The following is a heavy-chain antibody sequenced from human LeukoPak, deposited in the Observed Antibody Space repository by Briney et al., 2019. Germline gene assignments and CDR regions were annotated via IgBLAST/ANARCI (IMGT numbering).Heavy chain of an antibody. CDR2: IRSKTNNYAT. CDR3: TTGIYGGNSMDY. J-gene: IGHJ4*02. CDR1: GFTFSGSA. V-gene: IGHV3-73*01. Sequence: GGSLRLSCAASGFTFSGSAMNWVRQASGKGLEWVGRIRSKTNNYATAYAASVKGRFTISRDDSKNTLYLQMNSLKTEDTAVYYCTTGIYGGNSMDYWGQGTLVTVSS. D-gene: IGHD4-23*01.